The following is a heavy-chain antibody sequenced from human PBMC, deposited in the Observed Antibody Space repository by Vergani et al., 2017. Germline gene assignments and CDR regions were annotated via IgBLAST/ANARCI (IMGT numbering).Heavy chain of an antibody. CDR2: IYPADSDT. D-gene: IGHD1-1*01. Sequence: EVELVQSGPEMRKPGESLKISGKGSEYSFGNYWIGWVRQMPGKGLEGMGIIYPADSDTRYSPSFQGQVTISADKSISTAFLQWDSLKAADTALYYCARHTTYTDSWGQGTLVTVSS. V-gene: IGHV5-51*01. J-gene: IGHJ4*02. CDR1: EYSFGNYW. CDR3: ARHTTYTDS.